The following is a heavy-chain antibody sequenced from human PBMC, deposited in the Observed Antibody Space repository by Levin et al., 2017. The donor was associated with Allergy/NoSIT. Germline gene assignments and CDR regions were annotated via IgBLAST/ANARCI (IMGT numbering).Heavy chain of an antibody. CDR1: GFTFSRYA. D-gene: IGHD1-26*01. V-gene: IGHV3-21*01. Sequence: GGSLRLSCAASGFTFSRYAMNWVRQSPGEGLEWISSITSTSTYINYADSVKGRFTISRDNAKESLYLQMSSLRGEDSAVYYCASGGGSYNYWGQGTLVTVSS. CDR3: ASGGGSYNY. CDR2: ITSTSTYI. J-gene: IGHJ4*02.